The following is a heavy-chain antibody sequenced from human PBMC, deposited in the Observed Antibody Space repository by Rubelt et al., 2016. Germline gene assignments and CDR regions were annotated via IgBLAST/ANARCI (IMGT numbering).Heavy chain of an antibody. V-gene: IGHV1-18*01. CDR1: GYTFTTYG. CDR3: AREAYSGRYPLIDY. D-gene: IGHD1-26*01. CDR2: ISAYNGNT. Sequence: QVQLVQSGAGVKKPGASVKVSCKASGYTFTTYGINWVRQAPGQGLEWMGWISAYNGNTNHAQKVQGMVTMTTETATSTAYMELRSLRSDDTAVYYCAREAYSGRYPLIDYWGQGTLVTVSS. J-gene: IGHJ4*02.